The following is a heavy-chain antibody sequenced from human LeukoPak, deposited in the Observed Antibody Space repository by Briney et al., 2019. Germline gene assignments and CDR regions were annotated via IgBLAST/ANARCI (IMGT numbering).Heavy chain of an antibody. D-gene: IGHD3-22*01. CDR1: GFTFSSYW. V-gene: IGHV3-74*01. J-gene: IGHJ1*01. Sequence: GGSLRLSCAASGFTFSSYWVHWVRQAPGKGLVWVSRINSDGSSTSYADSVKGRFTISRDNAKNTLYLQMNSLRAEDTAVYYCARDQLLYYDSSGYQHWGQGTLVTVSS. CDR2: INSDGSST. CDR3: ARDQLLYYDSSGYQH.